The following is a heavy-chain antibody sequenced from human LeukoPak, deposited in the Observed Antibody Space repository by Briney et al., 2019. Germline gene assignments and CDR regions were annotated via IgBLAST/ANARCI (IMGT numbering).Heavy chain of an antibody. J-gene: IGHJ4*02. CDR3: ARNTYYYDSSGYYYYFDY. CDR1: GGSISSFY. D-gene: IGHD3-22*01. V-gene: IGHV4-59*01. Sequence: SETLSLTCNMSGGSISSFYWSWGRQPPGKGLEWNGYIYSSGSTNYNPSLKSRVTISVDTSKNQFCLKLSSVTAADTAVYYCARNTYYYDSSGYYYYFDYWGQGTLVTVSS. CDR2: IYSSGST.